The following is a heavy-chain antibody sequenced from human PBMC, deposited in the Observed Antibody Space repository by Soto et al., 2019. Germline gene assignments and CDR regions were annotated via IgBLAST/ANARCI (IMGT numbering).Heavy chain of an antibody. Sequence: QVQLVQSGAEEKKPGASVKVSCRASGYTFTNYAIHWVRQAPGQRLEWMGWINPGNGNIKHSQKFQGRMTFSRDTSASTVYMDLSSLRSEDTAVYYCARDGPTRFYFDYWGQGTLVTVSS. J-gene: IGHJ4*02. CDR1: GYTFTNYA. V-gene: IGHV1-3*05. CDR3: ARDGPTRFYFDY. CDR2: INPGNGNI. D-gene: IGHD1-1*01.